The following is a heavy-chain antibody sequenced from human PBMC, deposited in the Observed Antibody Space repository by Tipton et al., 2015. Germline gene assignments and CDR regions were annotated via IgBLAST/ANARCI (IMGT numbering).Heavy chain of an antibody. J-gene: IGHJ6*02. Sequence: TLSLTCTVSGGSVSSDSYYWSWLGQPPGKGLEWIGSISHSGNTYYNPALKSRATISRDTSKNQFSLMLHSLTGAVTAVYYCASDLEHGIDVWAHGTPVTVSS. D-gene: IGHD1-1*01. CDR2: ISHSGNT. CDR1: GGSVSSDSYY. V-gene: IGHV4-39*07. CDR3: ASDLEHGIDV.